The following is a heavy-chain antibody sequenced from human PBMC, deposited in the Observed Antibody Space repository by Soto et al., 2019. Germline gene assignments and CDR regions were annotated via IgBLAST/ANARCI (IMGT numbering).Heavy chain of an antibody. V-gene: IGHV4-59*08. CDR2: IYYTGTT. CDR3: ATQEVGGSYVYTFDP. CDR1: GGSIRDYY. Sequence: SETLSLTCTVSGGSIRDYYWGWIRQSPGKGLEWIGYIYYTGTTKYNPSLKSRVTISVDSSKNQFSLKLDSVTAADTAVYYCATQEVGGSYVYTFDPWGQGTLVTVSS. D-gene: IGHD1-26*01. J-gene: IGHJ5*02.